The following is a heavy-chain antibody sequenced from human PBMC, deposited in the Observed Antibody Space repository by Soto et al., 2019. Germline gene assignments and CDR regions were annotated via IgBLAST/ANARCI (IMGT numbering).Heavy chain of an antibody. CDR3: ARDKITGLFDY. J-gene: IGHJ4*02. D-gene: IGHD2-8*02. V-gene: IGHV4-34*01. CDR2: INHSGSP. Sequence: QVQLQQWGAGLLKPSETLSLTCAVYGGSFSGYYWTWIRQPPGTGLECIGEINHSGSPNYNPSLKSRVTISVDTSTNQFSLKLTSVTAAEPAVYYCARDKITGLFDYWGEGTLVTVSS. CDR1: GGSFSGYY.